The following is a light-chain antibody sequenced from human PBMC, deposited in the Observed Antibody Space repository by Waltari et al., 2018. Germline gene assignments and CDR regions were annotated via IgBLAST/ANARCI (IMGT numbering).Light chain of an antibody. V-gene: IGLV2-23*02. CDR1: ISDIGKYNL. CDR3: CSYAGSAISV. Sequence: QPALTQTAAVSGSPGQSITISCSGTISDIGKYNLVSWYQQHPGKAPTLIIYDVNKRPSGVSNRFSGSKSGNTVFLTISGLQTADEADYYCCSYAGSAISVFGGGTKLTVL. CDR2: DVN. J-gene: IGLJ3*02.